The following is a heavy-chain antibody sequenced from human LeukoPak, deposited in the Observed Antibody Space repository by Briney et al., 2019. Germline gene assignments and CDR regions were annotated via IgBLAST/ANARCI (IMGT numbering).Heavy chain of an antibody. D-gene: IGHD2-15*01. Sequence: GASVKVSCKASGYTFTSYYMHWVRQAPGQGLEWMGIINPSGGSTSYAQKLQGRVTMTTDTSTSTAYIELRSLRSDDTAVYYCASLYCSGGSCYFDYWGQGTLVTVSS. CDR2: INPSGGST. V-gene: IGHV1-46*01. J-gene: IGHJ4*02. CDR1: GYTFTSYY. CDR3: ASLYCSGGSCYFDY.